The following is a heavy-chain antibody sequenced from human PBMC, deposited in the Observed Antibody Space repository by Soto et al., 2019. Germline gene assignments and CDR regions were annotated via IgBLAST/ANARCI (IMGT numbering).Heavy chain of an antibody. CDR1: GGSISSGGYY. D-gene: IGHD3-3*01. CDR2: IYYSGST. CDR3: ARGDDFWSGPTDPLSYGMDV. V-gene: IGHV4-31*03. J-gene: IGHJ6*02. Sequence: QVQLQESGPGLVKPSQTLSLTCTVSGGSISSGGYYWSWIRQHPGKGLEWIGYIYYSGSTYYNPPLKSRVTISVDTSKNQFSLKLSSVTAADTAVYYCARGDDFWSGPTDPLSYGMDVWGQGTTVTVSS.